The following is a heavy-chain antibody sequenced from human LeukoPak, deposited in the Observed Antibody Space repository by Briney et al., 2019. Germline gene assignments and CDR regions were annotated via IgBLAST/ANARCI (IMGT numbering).Heavy chain of an antibody. CDR3: AREGSGLTGVHY. D-gene: IGHD3-9*01. V-gene: IGHV3-11*01. CDR2: ISSSGSAR. J-gene: IGHJ4*02. Sequence: GGSLRLSCVASGFTFSDYYMSWIRQAPGKGLEGVSYISSSGSARYYTDSVKGRFPISRDNAKNSLYLQMNSLRAEDTAVYYCAREGSGLTGVHYWGQGTLVTVSS. CDR1: GFTFSDYY.